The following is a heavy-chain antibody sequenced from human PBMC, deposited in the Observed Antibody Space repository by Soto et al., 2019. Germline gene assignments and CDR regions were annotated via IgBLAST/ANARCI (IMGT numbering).Heavy chain of an antibody. CDR1: GYTFSNYG. Sequence: QVQLVQSGAEVKKPGASVTVSCKTSGYTFSNYGINWVRQAPGQGLEWMGWISGYNGNTNYAQTVQVRVTMTTDTSTGTVYMELRSLKADDTAIYYCSRFIMVGGWFDPNYYHGMDVWGQGTTVPVSS. J-gene: IGHJ6*02. CDR2: ISGYNGNT. D-gene: IGHD6-19*01. CDR3: SRFIMVGGWFDPNYYHGMDV. V-gene: IGHV1-18*01.